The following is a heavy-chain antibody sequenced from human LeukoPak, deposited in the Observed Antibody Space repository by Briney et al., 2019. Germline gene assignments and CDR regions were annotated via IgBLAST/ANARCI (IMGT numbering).Heavy chain of an antibody. D-gene: IGHD3-9*01. V-gene: IGHV1-69*13. CDR2: IIPIFGTA. CDR1: GGTFSSYA. J-gene: IGHJ6*02. CDR3: ARDRDDILTGYYLYYYYGMDV. Sequence: SVKVSCKASGGTFSSYAVSWKRQAPGQRLEWMGGIIPIFGTANYAQKFQGRVTITADESTSTAYMELSSLRSEDTAVYYCARDRDDILTGYYLYYYYGMDVWGQGTTVTVSS.